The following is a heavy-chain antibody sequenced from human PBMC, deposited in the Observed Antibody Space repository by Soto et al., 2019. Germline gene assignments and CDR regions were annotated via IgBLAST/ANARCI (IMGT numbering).Heavy chain of an antibody. J-gene: IGHJ4*02. CDR2: IHNSGIP. V-gene: IGHV4-31*03. Sequence: PSETLCLTCTAAGGSISSHDYYWSWIRQHPAKGLEWIGYIHNSGIPYYSPSLRSRVTISVDTSQNQVSLELRSVTAADTAVYYCAGKPNALYYFDYWGQGILVTVSS. D-gene: IGHD2-8*01. CDR3: AGKPNALYYFDY. CDR1: GGSISSHDYY.